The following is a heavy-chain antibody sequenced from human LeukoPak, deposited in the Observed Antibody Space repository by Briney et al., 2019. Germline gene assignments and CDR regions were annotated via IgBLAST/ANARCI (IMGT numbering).Heavy chain of an antibody. J-gene: IGHJ4*02. V-gene: IGHV4-34*01. Sequence: PSETLSLTCAVYGGSFSGYYWSWIRQPPGKGLEWIGEINHSGSTNYNPSLKSRVTISVDASKNQFSLKLSSVTAADTAVYYCARDTGYYDSNHYFDYWGQGTLVTVSS. CDR3: ARDTGYYDSNHYFDY. CDR2: INHSGST. CDR1: GGSFSGYY. D-gene: IGHD3-22*01.